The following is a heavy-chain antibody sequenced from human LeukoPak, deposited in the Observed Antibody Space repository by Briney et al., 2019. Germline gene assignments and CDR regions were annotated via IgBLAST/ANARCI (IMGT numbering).Heavy chain of an antibody. Sequence: PSETLSLTCSVSGASINGFFWNWVRQTPEKGLEWFGYVSHRGATTSNPTLKSRVSITIDTSKSQISLTMTSVTAADSALYYCARDRRGSFYTFDLWGPGTTVSVS. J-gene: IGHJ6*02. D-gene: IGHD1-26*01. CDR1: GASINGFF. CDR3: ARDRRGSFYTFDL. V-gene: IGHV4-59*01. CDR2: VSHRGAT.